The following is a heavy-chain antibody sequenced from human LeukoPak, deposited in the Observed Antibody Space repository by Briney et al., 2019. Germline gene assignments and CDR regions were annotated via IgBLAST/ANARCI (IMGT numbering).Heavy chain of an antibody. CDR1: GFTFSDYS. CDR2: ISGSGGST. D-gene: IGHD3-22*01. CDR3: AKYVGLRRNYHDSSGPPTYFDY. V-gene: IGHV3-23*01. Sequence: GGSLRLSCAASGFTFSDYSMNWVRQAPGKGLEWVSVISGSGGSTYYADSVKGRFTISRDNSKNTLYLQMNSLRAEDTAVYYCAKYVGLRRNYHDSSGPPTYFDYWGQGTLVTVSS. J-gene: IGHJ4*02.